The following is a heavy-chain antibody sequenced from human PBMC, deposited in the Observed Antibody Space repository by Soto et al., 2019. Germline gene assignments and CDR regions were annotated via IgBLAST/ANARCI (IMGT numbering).Heavy chain of an antibody. Sequence: QVQLQQWGAGLLKPSETLSLTCAVYGGSFSGYYWSWIRQPPGKGLEWIGEINHSGSTNYNPSLKSRVTISVDTSKNQFSLKLSSVTAADTAVYYCARGWGLGWYFDYWGQGTLVTVSS. CDR2: INHSGST. J-gene: IGHJ4*02. CDR1: GGSFSGYY. V-gene: IGHV4-34*01. D-gene: IGHD1-26*01. CDR3: ARGWGLGWYFDY.